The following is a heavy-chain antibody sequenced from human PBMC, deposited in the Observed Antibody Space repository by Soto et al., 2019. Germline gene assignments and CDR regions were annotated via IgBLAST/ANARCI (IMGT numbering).Heavy chain of an antibody. V-gene: IGHV3-21*01. CDR3: AREDYSNFDC. CDR2: ISSSSSYI. J-gene: IGHJ4*02. D-gene: IGHD4-4*01. Sequence: PGGSLRLSCAASGFTFSSYSMNWVRQAPGKGLEWVSSISSSSSYIYSADSVKGRFTISRDNAKNSLYLQMNSLRAEDTAVYYCAREDYSNFDCWGQGTLVTVS. CDR1: GFTFSSYS.